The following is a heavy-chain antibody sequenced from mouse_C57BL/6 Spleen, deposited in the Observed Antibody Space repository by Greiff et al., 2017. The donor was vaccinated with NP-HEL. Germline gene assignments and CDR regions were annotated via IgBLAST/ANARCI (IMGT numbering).Heavy chain of an antibody. Sequence: QVQLQQSGAELARPGASVKMSCKASGYTFTSYTMHWVKQRPGQGLEWIGYINPSSGYTKYNQKFKDKATLTADKSSSTAYMQLSSLTSEDSAVYYCARTDSSGYPFAYWGQGTLVTVSA. D-gene: IGHD3-2*02. J-gene: IGHJ3*01. CDR2: INPSSGYT. CDR3: ARTDSSGYPFAY. V-gene: IGHV1-4*01. CDR1: GYTFTSYT.